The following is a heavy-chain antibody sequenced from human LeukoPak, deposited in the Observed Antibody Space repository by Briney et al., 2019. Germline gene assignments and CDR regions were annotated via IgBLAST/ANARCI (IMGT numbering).Heavy chain of an antibody. V-gene: IGHV1-2*06. Sequence: SVKVSCKASGYTFTGYYMHWVRQAPGQGLEWMGRINPNSGGTNYAQKFQGRVTMTRDTSISTAYMELSRLRSDDTAVYYCARDPYDFWSGYYGYYFDYWGQGTLVPVSS. CDR3: ARDPYDFWSGYYGYYFDY. D-gene: IGHD3-3*01. CDR2: INPNSGGT. CDR1: GYTFTGYY. J-gene: IGHJ4*02.